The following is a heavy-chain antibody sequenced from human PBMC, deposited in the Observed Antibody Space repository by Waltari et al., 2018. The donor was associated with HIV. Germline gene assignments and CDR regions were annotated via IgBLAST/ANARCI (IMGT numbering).Heavy chain of an antibody. CDR3: VRGGGDPAVRRTAGYQYYGMDV. V-gene: IGHV3-53*01. D-gene: IGHD3-10*01. J-gene: IGHJ6*02. Sequence: EVQVVESGGGLIQPGGSLRLSCAVSGFTVNRKYMSWVRQAPGKGLGWVSVIISGSTKYYADSVEGRFIISTDSSKNTLYLQRNSLRVEDTAVYYCVRGGGDPAVRRTAGYQYYGMDVWGQGTTVTVSS. CDR1: GFTVNRKY. CDR2: IISGSTK.